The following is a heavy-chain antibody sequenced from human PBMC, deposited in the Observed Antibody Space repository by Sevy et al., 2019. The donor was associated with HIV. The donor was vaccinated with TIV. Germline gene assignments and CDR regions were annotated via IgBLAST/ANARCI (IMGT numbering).Heavy chain of an antibody. D-gene: IGHD2-2*01. CDR2: INESGIT. Sequence: SETLSLTCAVHDGSFSGYHWNWIRQLPGKGLEWIGEINESGITYYNPSLKSRVTISVDTSKKQFSLKLNSVTAADTAVYFCARSPPVVVVPGAPSWFDPWGQGTLVTVS. V-gene: IGHV4-34*01. CDR1: DGSFSGYH. CDR3: ARSPPVVVVPGAPSWFDP. J-gene: IGHJ5*02.